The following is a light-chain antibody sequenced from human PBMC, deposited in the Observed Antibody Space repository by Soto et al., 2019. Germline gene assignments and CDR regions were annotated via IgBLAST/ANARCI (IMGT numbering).Light chain of an antibody. J-gene: IGKJ2*01. CDR1: QGISNY. CDR3: KSYDIAPVYT. Sequence: DIQMTQSPSSLSASVGDRVTITCRASQGISNYLAWYQQKAGELPKLLIYAASTLKAGVPSRFSGSGSGTDFTLTISSLRPEDVATYYCKSYDIAPVYTFGQGTKLEIK. CDR2: AAS. V-gene: IGKV1-27*01.